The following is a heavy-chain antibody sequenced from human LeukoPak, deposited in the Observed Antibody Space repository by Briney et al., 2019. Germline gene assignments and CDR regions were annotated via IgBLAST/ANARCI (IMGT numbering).Heavy chain of an antibody. V-gene: IGHV5-51*01. CDR2: IYPGDSDT. Sequence: GESLKISCKGSGYSFSTYWIAWVRKLPGEGLEWMGFIYPGDSDTRYSPSFQGQVTISADKSISTAYLQWSSLKASDTAMYYCARHKRYCSSTSCFHFDYWGQGTLVTVSS. D-gene: IGHD2-2*01. J-gene: IGHJ4*02. CDR3: ARHKRYCSSTSCFHFDY. CDR1: GYSFSTYW.